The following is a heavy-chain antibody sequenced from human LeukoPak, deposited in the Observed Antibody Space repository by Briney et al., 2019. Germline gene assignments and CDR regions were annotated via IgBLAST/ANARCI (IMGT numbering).Heavy chain of an antibody. Sequence: GGSLRLSCAASGFTFSSYAMSWVRQAPGKGLVWVSCISFDGSTTYADSVKGRFTISRDNAKNTVHLQMDSLTVEGTAVYYCAVSNWMDPWGQGTLVTVSS. CDR1: GFTFSSYA. V-gene: IGHV3-74*01. CDR3: AVSNWMDP. J-gene: IGHJ5*02. CDR2: ISFDGST.